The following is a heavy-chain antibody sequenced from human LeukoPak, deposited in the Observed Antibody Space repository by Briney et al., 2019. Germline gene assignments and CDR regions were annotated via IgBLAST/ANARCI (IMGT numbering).Heavy chain of an antibody. CDR1: GFIVSSTY. V-gene: IGHV3-53*01. CDR3: ARGRGSDY. CDR2: IYSGGST. J-gene: IGHJ4*02. Sequence: GGSLRLSCAASGFIVSSTYMGWVRQAPGKGLEWVSVIYSGGSTYYADSVKGRFAISRDNSKNTLYLQMNSLRAEDTAAYYCARGRGSDYWGQGTLVTVSS.